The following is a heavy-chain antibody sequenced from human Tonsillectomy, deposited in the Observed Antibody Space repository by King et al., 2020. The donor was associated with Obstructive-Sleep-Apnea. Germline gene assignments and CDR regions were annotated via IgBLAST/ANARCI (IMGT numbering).Heavy chain of an antibody. J-gene: IGHJ4*02. CDR1: GFTFSTYW. CDR2: IYNDGSTT. CDR3: GRGASGFYIDF. Sequence: VQLVESGGGLVQPGGSLRLSCAASGFTFSTYWMHWVRQAPGKGLVWVSRIYNDGSTTNYADSVKGRFTTPRDNAKNTLYLQVNSLSAEDTAVYYCGRGASGFYIDFWGQGTLVTVSS. D-gene: IGHD3-3*01. V-gene: IGHV3-74*01.